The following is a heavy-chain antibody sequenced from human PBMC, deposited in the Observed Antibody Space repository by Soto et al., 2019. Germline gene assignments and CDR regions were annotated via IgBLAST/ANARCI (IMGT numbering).Heavy chain of an antibody. D-gene: IGHD6-13*01. V-gene: IGHV3-30*18. CDR3: AKQEAAGAFDI. CDR1: GFTFSSYG. Sequence: QVQLVESGGGVVQPGRSLRLSCGASGFTFSSYGMHWVRQAPGKGLEWVAVITYDGSNKYYADSVKGRFTISRDNSKKTLYLQKNSLRAEDTAVYYCAKQEAAGAFDIWGQGTMVTVSS. CDR2: ITYDGSNK. J-gene: IGHJ3*02.